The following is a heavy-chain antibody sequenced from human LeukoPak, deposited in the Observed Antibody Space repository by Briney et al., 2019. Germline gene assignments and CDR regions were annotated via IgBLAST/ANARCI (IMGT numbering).Heavy chain of an antibody. D-gene: IGHD3-10*01. J-gene: IGHJ4*02. V-gene: IGHV1-2*02. CDR3: AGSITMVRGVISPYFDY. CDR2: INPNSGGT. CDR1: GYTFTGYY. Sequence: ASVKVSCKASGYTFTGYYMHWVRQAPGQGLEWMGWINPNSGGTNYAQKFQGRVTMTRDTSISTAYMELSRLRSDDTAVYYCAGSITMVRGVISPYFDYWGQGTLVTVSS.